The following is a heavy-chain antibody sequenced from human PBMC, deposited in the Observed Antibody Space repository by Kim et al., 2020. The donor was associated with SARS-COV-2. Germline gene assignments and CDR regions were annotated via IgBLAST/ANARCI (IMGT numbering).Heavy chain of an antibody. CDR1: GFTFSDYY. J-gene: IGHJ4*02. Sequence: GGSLRLSCAASGFTFSDYYMNWVRQAPGKGLEWVSYISGSSSYTNYAGSVKGRFTISRDNAKNSLYLQMNSLRAEDTAVYYCAREGDSSSFDYWGQGTLVTVPS. V-gene: IGHV3-11*05. CDR3: AREGDSSSFDY. CDR2: ISGSSSYT. D-gene: IGHD6-19*01.